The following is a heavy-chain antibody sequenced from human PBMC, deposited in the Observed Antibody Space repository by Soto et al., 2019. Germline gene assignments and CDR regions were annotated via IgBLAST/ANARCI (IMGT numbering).Heavy chain of an antibody. CDR1: GFTFSTFD. CDR2: IRGVAGST. V-gene: IGHV3-23*01. J-gene: IGHJ4*02. Sequence: EVQLLESGGGLVQPGGSLRLSCAASGFTFSTFDMTWVRQAPGKGLEWVSLIRGVAGSTHYPDSVKGRFTISKDTSNNVLYLAMPSLRADDTALYFCVKGASLDYWGQGNMVTVSS. CDR3: VKGASLDY.